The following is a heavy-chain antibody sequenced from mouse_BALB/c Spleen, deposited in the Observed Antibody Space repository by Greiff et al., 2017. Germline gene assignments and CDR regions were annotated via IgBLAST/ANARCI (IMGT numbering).Heavy chain of an antibody. CDR1: GFTFSSYA. V-gene: IGHV5-9-4*01. Sequence: EVKLQESGGGLVKPGGSLKLSCAASGFTFSSYAMSWVRQSPEKRLEWVAEISSGGSYTYYPDTVTGRFTISRDNAKNTLYLEMSSLRSEDTAMYYCARKDYGNYGFAYWGQGTLVTVSA. D-gene: IGHD2-1*01. CDR2: ISSGGSYT. J-gene: IGHJ3*01. CDR3: ARKDYGNYGFAY.